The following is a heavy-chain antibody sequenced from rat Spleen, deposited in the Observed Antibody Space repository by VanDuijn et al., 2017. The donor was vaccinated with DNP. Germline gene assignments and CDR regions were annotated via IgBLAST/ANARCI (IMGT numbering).Heavy chain of an antibody. CDR1: GFSLTSNS. D-gene: IGHD1-4*01. J-gene: IGHJ2*01. CDR2: MWSRGSA. Sequence: QVQLKESGPGLVQPSQTLSLTCTVSGFSLTSNSVHWVRQPPGKGLEWVGAMWSRGSADYNAALESRLRISRDTSKRQIFLKMNSLQTEDTAIYFCTRYPFDDWGQGVMVTVSS. CDR3: TRYPFDD. V-gene: IGHV2-1*01.